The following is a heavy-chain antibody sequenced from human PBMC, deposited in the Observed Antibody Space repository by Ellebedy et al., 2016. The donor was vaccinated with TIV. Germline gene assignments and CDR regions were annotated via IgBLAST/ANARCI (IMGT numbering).Heavy chain of an antibody. J-gene: IGHJ5*02. D-gene: IGHD6-6*01. CDR2: IYYSGST. V-gene: IGHV4-59*12. CDR1: GGSISSYY. CDR3: ARAYSSSYNWFNP. Sequence: SETLSLXCTVSGGSISSYYWSWIRQPPGKGLEWIGYIYYSGSTNYNPSLKSRVTISVDTSKNQFSLKLSSVTAADTAVYYCARAYSSSYNWFNPWGQGTLVTVS.